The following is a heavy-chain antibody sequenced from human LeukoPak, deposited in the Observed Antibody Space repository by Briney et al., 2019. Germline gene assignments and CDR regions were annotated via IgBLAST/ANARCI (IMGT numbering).Heavy chain of an antibody. V-gene: IGHV3-21*01. CDR3: ARDGVPAYYYAMDV. CDR2: ISSSGDYI. Sequence: GGSLRLSCAASGFTFNAYSMNWVRQAPGKGLEWVSSISSSGDYIYYADSLKGRFTISRDNAKNSLFLQMNSLRAEDTAVYYCARDGVPAYYYAMDVWGQGATVTVSS. J-gene: IGHJ6*02. CDR1: GFTFNAYS. D-gene: IGHD3-16*01.